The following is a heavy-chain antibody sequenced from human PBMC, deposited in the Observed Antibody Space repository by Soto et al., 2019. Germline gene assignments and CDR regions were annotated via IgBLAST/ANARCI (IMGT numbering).Heavy chain of an antibody. D-gene: IGHD3-9*01. Sequence: QVQLVQSGAEVKEPGASVKVSCRAFGFLFYTFGITWVRQAPGQGLEWMGWISGHSGNVNYAQTCQGRVTMTAAPSATTVSMELRSLRSHDTAVYFCARGPPLPYFVGATSLDSGGQGTLVTVSS. J-gene: IGHJ4*02. CDR3: ARGPPLPYFVGATSLDS. CDR1: GFLFYTFG. V-gene: IGHV1-18*01. CDR2: ISGHSGNV.